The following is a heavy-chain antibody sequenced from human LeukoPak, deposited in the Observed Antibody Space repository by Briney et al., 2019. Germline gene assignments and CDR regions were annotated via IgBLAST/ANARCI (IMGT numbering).Heavy chain of an antibody. D-gene: IGHD1-26*01. CDR2: ISYDGSNK. V-gene: IGHV3-30*01. Sequence: GGSLRLSCAASGFTFSSYAMHWVRQAPGKGLEWVAVISYDGSNKYYADSVKGRFTISRDNSKNTLYLQMNSLRAEDTAAYYCARGLSGSYYFDYWGQGTLVTVSS. CDR1: GFTFSSYA. J-gene: IGHJ4*02. CDR3: ARGLSGSYYFDY.